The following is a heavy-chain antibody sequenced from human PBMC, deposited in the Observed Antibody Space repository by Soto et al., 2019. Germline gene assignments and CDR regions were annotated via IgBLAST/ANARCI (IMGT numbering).Heavy chain of an antibody. CDR3: AGHAGTYYFNDMDV. D-gene: IGHD1-1*01. J-gene: IGHJ6*02. CDR2: VIPILGTT. Sequence: QVQLVQSGAEVKKPGSSVKVSCKASGGTFSTYAISWVRQAPGQGLEWMGGVIPILGTTNNAQKFQGRVTITADESTGTAYMGLSSLRSEDTAVYFCAGHAGTYYFNDMDVWGHGTTVTVSS. CDR1: GGTFSTYA. V-gene: IGHV1-69*12.